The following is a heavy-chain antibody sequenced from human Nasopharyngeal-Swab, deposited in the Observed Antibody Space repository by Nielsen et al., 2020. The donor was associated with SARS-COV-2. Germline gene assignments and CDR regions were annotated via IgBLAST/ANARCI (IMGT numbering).Heavy chain of an antibody. D-gene: IGHD1-26*01. Sequence: ASVKVSCKASGYTFTSYGISWVRQAPGQGLEWMGWINAGNGNTKYSQKFQGRVTITRDTSASTAYMELSSLRSEDTAVYYCARDSVRGGSYRGGFDYWGQGTLVTVSS. J-gene: IGHJ4*02. CDR2: INAGNGNT. V-gene: IGHV1-3*01. CDR3: ARDSVRGGSYRGGFDY. CDR1: GYTFTSYG.